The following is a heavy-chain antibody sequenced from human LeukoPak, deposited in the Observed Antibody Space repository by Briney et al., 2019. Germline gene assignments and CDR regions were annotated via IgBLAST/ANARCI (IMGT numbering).Heavy chain of an antibody. CDR3: ARNYGGNWFDP. CDR1: GFSFNTYS. V-gene: IGHV3-66*01. J-gene: IGHJ5*02. Sequence: PGGSLRLSCAASGFSFNTYSMNWVRQAPGKGLEWVSVIYSGGSTYYADSVKGRFTISRDNSKNTLYLQMNSLRAEDTAVYYCARNYGGNWFDPWGQGTLVTVSS. CDR2: IYSGGST. D-gene: IGHD4-23*01.